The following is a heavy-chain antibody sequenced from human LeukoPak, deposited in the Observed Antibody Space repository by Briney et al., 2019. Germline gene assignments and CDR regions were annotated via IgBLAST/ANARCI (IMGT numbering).Heavy chain of an antibody. D-gene: IGHD5-18*01. V-gene: IGHV4-34*01. CDR1: GGSFSGYY. Sequence: SSETLSLTCAVYGGSFSGYYWSWIRQPPGKRLEWIGEINHSGSTNYNPSLKSRITISVDTSKNQFSLKLSSVTAADTAVYYCARRWIQLGNWGQGTLVTVSS. CDR2: INHSGST. CDR3: ARRWIQLGN. J-gene: IGHJ4*02.